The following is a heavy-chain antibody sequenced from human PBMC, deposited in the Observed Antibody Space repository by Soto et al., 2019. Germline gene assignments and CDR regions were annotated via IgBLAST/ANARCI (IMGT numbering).Heavy chain of an antibody. J-gene: IGHJ6*02. CDR2: TYYRSKWYN. CDR1: GDSVSSNSAA. Sequence: SQTLSLTCAISGDSVSSNSAAWNWIRQSPSRGLEWLGRTYYRSKWYNDYAVSVKSRITINPDTSKNQFSLQLNSVTPEDTAVYYCASALAVAGTYYYYGMDVWGQGTTVTVS. CDR3: ASALAVAGTYYYYGMDV. V-gene: IGHV6-1*01. D-gene: IGHD6-19*01.